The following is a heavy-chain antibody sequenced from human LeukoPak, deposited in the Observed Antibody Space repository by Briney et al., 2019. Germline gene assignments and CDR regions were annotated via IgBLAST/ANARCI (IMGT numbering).Heavy chain of an antibody. CDR3: ARGRPYYDSSGYHSFLKYYFDY. J-gene: IGHJ4*02. CDR2: INHSGIT. D-gene: IGHD3-22*01. V-gene: IGHV4-34*01. CDR1: GGSFSGYY. Sequence: SETLSLTCAVYGGSFSGYYWSWIRQPPGNGLEWIGEINHSGITNYNPSLKSRVTIPVDTSKNQFSLKLSSVTAADTAVYYCARGRPYYDSSGYHSFLKYYFDYWGQGTLVTVSS.